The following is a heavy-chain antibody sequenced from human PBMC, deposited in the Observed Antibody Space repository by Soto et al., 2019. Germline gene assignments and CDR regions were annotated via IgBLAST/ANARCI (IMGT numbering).Heavy chain of an antibody. CDR1: GGSISSYY. D-gene: IGHD3-3*01. CDR2: FYYSGST. V-gene: IGHV4-59*08. Sequence: QVQLQESGPGLVKPSETLSLTCTVSGGSISSYYWSWIRQPPGKGLEWIGYFYYSGSTNYNPFLKRRVTISVDTSKTQFALKLSSVTAADTAVYYCARGGWRQIDYWGQGTLVTVSS. CDR3: ARGGWRQIDY. J-gene: IGHJ4*02.